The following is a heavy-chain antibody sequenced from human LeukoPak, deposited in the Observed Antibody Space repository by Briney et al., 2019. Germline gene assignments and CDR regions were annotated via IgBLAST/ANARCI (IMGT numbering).Heavy chain of an antibody. CDR1: GFTFSSYG. Sequence: PGRSLRLSCAASGFTFSSYGMHWVRQAPGKGLEWVAVIWYDGSNKYYADSVKGRFTISRDNSKNTLYLQMNSLRAEDTAVYYCAKVDVDTGTLDYWGQGTLVTVFS. J-gene: IGHJ4*02. V-gene: IGHV3-33*06. D-gene: IGHD5-18*01. CDR2: IWYDGSNK. CDR3: AKVDVDTGTLDY.